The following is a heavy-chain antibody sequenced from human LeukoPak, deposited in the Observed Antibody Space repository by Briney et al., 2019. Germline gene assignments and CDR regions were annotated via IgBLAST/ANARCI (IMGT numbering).Heavy chain of an antibody. CDR2: INPNSGGT. CDR3: ARGGSTIFGVVTHFDY. J-gene: IGHJ4*02. V-gene: IGHV1-2*02. Sequence: ASVKVSCKASGYTFTGYYMHWVRQAPGQGLEWMGWINPNSGGTNYAQKFQGRVTMTRDTSISTAYMELSRLRSDDTAVYYCARGGSTIFGVVTHFDYWGQGTLVTVSS. D-gene: IGHD3-3*01. CDR1: GYTFTGYY.